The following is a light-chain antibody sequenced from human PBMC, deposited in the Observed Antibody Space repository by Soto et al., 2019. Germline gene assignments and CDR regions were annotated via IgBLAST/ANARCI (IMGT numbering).Light chain of an antibody. Sequence: DIQMTQSPSSLSASVGDRVTITCQASQDISNYLNWYQQKPGKAPKLLIYDASNLETGVPSRFSGSVSGTDFTFTISSLQPEDIATYYCKQYDNLPPYTFGQGTKLEIK. CDR3: KQYDNLPPYT. CDR1: QDISNY. J-gene: IGKJ2*01. CDR2: DAS. V-gene: IGKV1-33*01.